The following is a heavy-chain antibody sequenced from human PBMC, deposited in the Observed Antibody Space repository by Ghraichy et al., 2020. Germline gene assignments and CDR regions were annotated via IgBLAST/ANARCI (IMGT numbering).Heavy chain of an antibody. CDR1: GFTFDDYA. Sequence: GGSLRLSCAASGFTFDDYAMHWVRQAPGKGLEWVSLISGDGGSTYYADSVKGRFTISRDNSKNSLYLQMNSLRTEDTALYYCAKDTTTYYYGSGSPIDYWGQGTLVTVSS. D-gene: IGHD3-10*01. CDR3: AKDTTTYYYGSGSPIDY. J-gene: IGHJ4*02. CDR2: ISGDGGST. V-gene: IGHV3-43*02.